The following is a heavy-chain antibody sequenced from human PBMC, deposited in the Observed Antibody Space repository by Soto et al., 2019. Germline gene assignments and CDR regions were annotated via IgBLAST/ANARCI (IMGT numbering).Heavy chain of an antibody. CDR2: TIPISGTA. J-gene: IGHJ6*02. V-gene: IGHV1-69*01. CDR3: ARSQGSSTSLEIYYYYYYGMDV. CDR1: GGTCSSYA. D-gene: IGHD2-2*01. Sequence: QVQLVQSGAEVKKPGSSVKVSCNASGGTCSSYAISWVRQAPGQGLEWMGGTIPISGTANDAQKFQGRVTITADESTSSADMELSSLRSADTAVYYCARSQGSSTSLEIYYYYYYGMDVWGQGTTVTVSS.